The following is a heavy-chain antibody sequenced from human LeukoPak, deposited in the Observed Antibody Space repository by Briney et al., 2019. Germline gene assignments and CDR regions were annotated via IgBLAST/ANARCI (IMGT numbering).Heavy chain of an antibody. J-gene: IGHJ4*02. V-gene: IGHV3-23*01. Sequence: TGGSLRLSCAASGFTFSSYGMSWVRQAPGKGLEWVSAISGSGGSTYYADSVKGRFTISRDNSKNTLYLQMNSLRAEDTAVYYCAKKAGHGSGSYSPYYFDYWGQGTLVTVSS. CDR1: GFTFSSYG. D-gene: IGHD3-10*01. CDR2: ISGSGGST. CDR3: AKKAGHGSGSYSPYYFDY.